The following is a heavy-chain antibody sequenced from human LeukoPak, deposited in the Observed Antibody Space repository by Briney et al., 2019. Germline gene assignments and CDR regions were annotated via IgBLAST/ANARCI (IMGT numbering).Heavy chain of an antibody. CDR2: ISGSGGST. Sequence: AGGSLRLSCAASGFTVSSYAMRWVRQAPGKGLEWVSAISGSGGSTYYADSVKGRFTISRDNSKNTLYLQMNSLRAEDTAVYYCAKDMTTVTYTSDYWGQGTLVTVSS. D-gene: IGHD4-17*01. J-gene: IGHJ4*02. CDR1: GFTVSSYA. CDR3: AKDMTTVTYTSDY. V-gene: IGHV3-23*01.